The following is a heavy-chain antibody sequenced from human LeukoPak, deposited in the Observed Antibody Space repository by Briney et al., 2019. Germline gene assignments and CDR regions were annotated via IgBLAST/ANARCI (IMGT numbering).Heavy chain of an antibody. CDR3: ARVPTYYDFWSGSARYYYYMDV. Sequence: TSETLSLTCTVSGGSISSYYWSWIRQPAGKGLEWIGRIYTSGSTNYNPSLKSRVTISVDTSKNQFSLKLSSVTAADTAVYYCARVPTYYDFWSGSARYYYYMDVWGKGTTVTVSS. CDR1: GGSISSYY. CDR2: IYTSGST. D-gene: IGHD3-3*01. J-gene: IGHJ6*03. V-gene: IGHV4-4*07.